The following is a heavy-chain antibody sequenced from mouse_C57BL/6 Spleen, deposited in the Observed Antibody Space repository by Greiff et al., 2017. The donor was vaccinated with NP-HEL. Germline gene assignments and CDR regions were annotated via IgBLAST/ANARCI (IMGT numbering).Heavy chain of an antibody. V-gene: IGHV1-55*01. J-gene: IGHJ4*01. D-gene: IGHD1-1*01. CDR3: ARTPTTVVATEDY. CDR2: IYPGSGST. Sequence: VQLQQSGAELVKPGASVKMSCKASGYTFTSYWITWVKQRPGQGLEWIGDIYPGSGSTNYNEKFKSKATLTVDTSSSTAYMQRSSLTSEDSAVYYWARTPTTVVATEDYWGQGTSVTVSS. CDR1: GYTFTSYW.